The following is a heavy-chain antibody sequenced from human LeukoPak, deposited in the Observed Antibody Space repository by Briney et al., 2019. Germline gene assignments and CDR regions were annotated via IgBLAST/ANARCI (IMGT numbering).Heavy chain of an antibody. D-gene: IGHD3-22*01. J-gene: IGHJ5*02. CDR1: GGSFSGYY. CDR3: AREPGFDSSGYLNWFDP. Sequence: SETLSLTCAVYGGSFSGYYWSWIRQPPGKGLEWIACISYSGSTKYNPSLKSRVTISVDTSKNQLPLKLSSVTAADTAVYYCAREPGFDSSGYLNWFDPWGQGTLVTVSS. CDR2: ISYSGST. V-gene: IGHV4-59*01.